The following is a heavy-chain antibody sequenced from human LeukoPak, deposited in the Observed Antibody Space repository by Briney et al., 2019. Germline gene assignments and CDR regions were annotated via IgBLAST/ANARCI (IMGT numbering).Heavy chain of an antibody. Sequence: ASVKVSCKASGYTFTGYYMHWVRQAPGQGLEWMGWINPNSGGTNYAQKFQGRVTITRDTSISTAYMELSRLRSDDTAVYYCARGAIYCGGDCLPTPFDYWGQGTLVTVSS. J-gene: IGHJ4*02. CDR2: INPNSGGT. CDR1: GYTFTGYY. V-gene: IGHV1-2*02. D-gene: IGHD2-21*01. CDR3: ARGAIYCGGDCLPTPFDY.